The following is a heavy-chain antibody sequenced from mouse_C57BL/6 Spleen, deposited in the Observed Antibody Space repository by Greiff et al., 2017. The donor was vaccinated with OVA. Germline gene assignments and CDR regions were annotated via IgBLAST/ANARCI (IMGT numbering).Heavy chain of an antibody. Sequence: EVQLQQSGPVLVKPGASVKMSCKASGYTFTDYYMNWVKQSHGKSLEWIGVINPYNGGTSYNQKFKGKATLTVDKSYSTAYMELNSLTSEDSAVYYCARAGEYSNSWYFDVWGTGTTVTVSS. V-gene: IGHV1-19*01. CDR3: ARAGEYSNSWYFDV. CDR2: INPYNGGT. J-gene: IGHJ1*03. CDR1: GYTFTDYY. D-gene: IGHD2-5*01.